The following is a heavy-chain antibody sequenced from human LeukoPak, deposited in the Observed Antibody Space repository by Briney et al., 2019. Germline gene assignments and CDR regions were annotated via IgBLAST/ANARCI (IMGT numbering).Heavy chain of an antibody. J-gene: IGHJ3*02. V-gene: IGHV3-23*01. Sequence: GGSLRLSCAASGFTFSSHAMSWVRQAPGKGLEWVSAISGSGGSTYYADSVKGRFTISRDNSKNTLYLQMNSLRAEDTAVYYCATDPIWFGDLNAFDIWGQGSMVTISS. D-gene: IGHD3-10*01. CDR3: ATDPIWFGDLNAFDI. CDR2: ISGSGGST. CDR1: GFTFSSHA.